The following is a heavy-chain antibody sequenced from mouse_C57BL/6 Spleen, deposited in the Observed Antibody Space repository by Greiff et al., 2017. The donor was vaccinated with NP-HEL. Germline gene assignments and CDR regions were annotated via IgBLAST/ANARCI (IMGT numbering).Heavy chain of an antibody. Sequence: VQLQQSGAELVRPGTSVKLSCKASGYTFTSYWMHWVKQRPGQGLEWIGVIDPSDSYTNYNQKFKGKATLTVDTSSSTAYMQLSSLTSEDSAVYYGAREGFYDGNWGWFAYWGQGTLVTVSA. CDR1: GYTFTSYW. J-gene: IGHJ3*01. CDR3: AREGFYDGNWGWFAY. V-gene: IGHV1-59*01. D-gene: IGHD2-3*01. CDR2: IDPSDSYT.